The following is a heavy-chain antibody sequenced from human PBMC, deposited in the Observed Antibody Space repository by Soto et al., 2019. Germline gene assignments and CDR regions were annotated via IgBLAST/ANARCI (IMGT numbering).Heavy chain of an antibody. CDR2: INHSGST. D-gene: IGHD5-12*01. CDR3: ARGRAGYFDYYYGMDV. V-gene: IGHV4-34*01. J-gene: IGHJ6*02. Sequence: PSETLSLTCAVYGGSFSGYYWSWIRQPPGKGLEWIGEINHSGSTNYNPSLKSRVTISVDTSKNQFSLKLSSVTAADTAVYYCARGRAGYFDYYYGMDVWGQGTTVTVSS. CDR1: GGSFSGYY.